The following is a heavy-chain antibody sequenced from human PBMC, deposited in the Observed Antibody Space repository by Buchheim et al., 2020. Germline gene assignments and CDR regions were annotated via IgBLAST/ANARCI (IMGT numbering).Heavy chain of an antibody. CDR2: IYSGGST. CDR1: GFTVSSNY. J-gene: IGHJ6*02. D-gene: IGHD3-22*01. Sequence: EVQLVESGGGLVQPGGSLRLSCAASGFTVSSNYMSWVRQAPGKGLEWVSVIYSGGSTYYADSVKGRFTISRDNSKNKLYLQMNSLRAEDTAVYYCARDWGYYYDSSGYGYYYYYGMDVWGQGTT. V-gene: IGHV3-66*01. CDR3: ARDWGYYYDSSGYGYYYYYGMDV.